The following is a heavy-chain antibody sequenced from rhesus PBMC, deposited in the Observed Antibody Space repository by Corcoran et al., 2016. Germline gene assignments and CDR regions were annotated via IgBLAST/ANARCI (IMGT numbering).Heavy chain of an antibody. CDR2: FGGNTGLI. Sequence: QVQLRESGPGLVKPSETLSLTCFVSYYSISSRYGWTGIRRFPGEGLQLIGFFGGNTGLIYQNPSLKSRMIISTDTSKNPCSLNLNSVTAADTAIYYCTRSAPEAGIDAFDFWGQGLRVTVSS. D-gene: IGHD6-31*01. CDR1: YYSISSRYG. J-gene: IGHJ3*01. CDR3: TRSAPEAGIDAFDF. V-gene: IGHV4-127*01.